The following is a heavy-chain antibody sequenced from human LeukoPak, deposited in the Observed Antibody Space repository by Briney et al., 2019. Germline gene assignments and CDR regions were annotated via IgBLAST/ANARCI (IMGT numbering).Heavy chain of an antibody. D-gene: IGHD6-13*01. J-gene: IGHJ4*02. CDR3: ASGSRGIAAY. CDR2: ISSNGGST. V-gene: IGHV3-64*01. CDR1: GFTFSSYA. Sequence: PGGSLRLSCAASGFTFSSYAMHWVRQAPGKGLEYVSAISSNGGSTYYANSVKGRFTIPRDNSKNTLYLQMGSLRAEDMAVYYCASGSRGIAAYWGQGTLVTVSS.